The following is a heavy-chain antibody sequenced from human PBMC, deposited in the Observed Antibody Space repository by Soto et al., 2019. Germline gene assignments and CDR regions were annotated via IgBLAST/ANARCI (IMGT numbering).Heavy chain of an antibody. J-gene: IGHJ6*02. D-gene: IGHD2-15*01. CDR2: ISGHTGNT. CDR3: ARDPGTLGYCV. CDR1: GYTFTTYG. Sequence: QVQLVQSGAEVKKPGASVKVSCKTSGYTFTTYGITWVRQAPGQGLEWMGWISGHTGNTYYAQILQGRVTMTTDTSTSTAYMELRSLRSNDTAVYYCARDPGTLGYCVWGQGTTVTVSS. V-gene: IGHV1-18*04.